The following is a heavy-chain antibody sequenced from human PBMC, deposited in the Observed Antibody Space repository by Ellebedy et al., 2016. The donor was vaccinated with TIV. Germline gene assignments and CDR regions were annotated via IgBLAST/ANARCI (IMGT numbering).Heavy chain of an antibody. J-gene: IGHJ4*02. Sequence: GESLKISCVASGFIFSSYYMTWVRQAPGKGLEWISYISGSGCMMDRADSVKGRFTISRDNAKNSLYLQLSSLRAEDTAVYYCARRSRGPSYYFDYWGQGALVTVSS. V-gene: IGHV3-48*03. CDR3: ARRSRGPSYYFDY. D-gene: IGHD3-10*01. CDR1: GFIFSSYY. CDR2: ISGSGCMM.